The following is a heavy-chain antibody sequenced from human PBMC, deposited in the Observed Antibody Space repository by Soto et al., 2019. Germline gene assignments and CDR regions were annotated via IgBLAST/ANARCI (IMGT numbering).Heavy chain of an antibody. J-gene: IGHJ6*02. CDR1: GGSISSGGYY. CDR2: IYYSGST. Sequence: QVQLQESGPGLVKPSQTLSLSCTVSGGSISSGGYYWSWVRQHPGKGLEWIAYIYYSGSTYYNPALKSRVIISIDTSNNQFSLKLSSVTAADTAVYYCARGGYYFYYGMDVWGQGTTVTVSS. CDR3: ARGGYYFYYGMDV. V-gene: IGHV4-31*03.